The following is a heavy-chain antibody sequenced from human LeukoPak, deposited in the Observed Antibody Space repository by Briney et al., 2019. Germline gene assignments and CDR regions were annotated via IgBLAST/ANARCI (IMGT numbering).Heavy chain of an antibody. J-gene: IGHJ4*02. CDR3: AREEMATIGIDY. V-gene: IGHV3-21*01. Sequence: PGGSLRLSCAASGFTFSGYAMSWVRQAPGKGLEWVSSISSSSSYIYYADSVKGRFTISRDNAKNSLYLQMNSLRAEDTAVYYCAREEMATIGIDYWGQGTLVTVSS. CDR2: ISSSSSYI. D-gene: IGHD5-24*01. CDR1: GFTFSGYA.